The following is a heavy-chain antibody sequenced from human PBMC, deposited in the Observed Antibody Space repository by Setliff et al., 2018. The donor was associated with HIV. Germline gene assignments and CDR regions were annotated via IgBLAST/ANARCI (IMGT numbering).Heavy chain of an antibody. V-gene: IGHV4-34*01. Sequence: SETLSLTCAVYGGSFSGHYWSWIRQPPGKGLEWVGELDHAGGTNYNPSLKSRVTISGDTSKNQISLKLSSVTAADTAVYYCARGLRLDTARVTGYYYYYGLDVWGQGTTVTVSS. D-gene: IGHD5-18*01. CDR1: GGSFSGHY. J-gene: IGHJ6*02. CDR3: ARGLRLDTARVTGYYYYYGLDV. CDR2: LDHAGGT.